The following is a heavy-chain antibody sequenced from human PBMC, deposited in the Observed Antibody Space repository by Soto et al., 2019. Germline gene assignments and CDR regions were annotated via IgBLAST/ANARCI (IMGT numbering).Heavy chain of an antibody. Sequence: SETLSLTCTVSWASISSSYWSWIRQSPGKGLEWIGYVFYRGSTNYNPSLKSRVTISVDTYKNQFSLKLSSVTAADSAVYYCARGYYDTSGQSNTFDIWGQGTMVPVS. CDR1: WASISSSY. V-gene: IGHV4-59*01. CDR3: ARGYYDTSGQSNTFDI. D-gene: IGHD3-22*01. CDR2: VFYRGST. J-gene: IGHJ3*02.